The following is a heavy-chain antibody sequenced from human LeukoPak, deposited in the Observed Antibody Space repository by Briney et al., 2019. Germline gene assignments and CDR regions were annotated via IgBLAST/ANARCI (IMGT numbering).Heavy chain of an antibody. D-gene: IGHD3-9*01. CDR3: ARVRNYDILTGYHTHLEN. CDR1: GFTFDDYA. V-gene: IGHV3-9*01. J-gene: IGHJ4*02. CDR2: ISWNSGSI. Sequence: PGGSLRLSCAASGFTFDDYAMHWVRQAPGKGLEWVSGISWNSGSIGYADSVKGRFTISRDNAKNSLYLQMNSLRAEDTAVYYCARVRNYDILTGYHTHLENWGQGTLVTVSS.